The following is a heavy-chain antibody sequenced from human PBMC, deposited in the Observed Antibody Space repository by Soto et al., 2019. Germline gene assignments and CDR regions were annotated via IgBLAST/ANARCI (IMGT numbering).Heavy chain of an antibody. V-gene: IGHV3-33*01. Sequence: GGSLRLSCAASGFTSSSYGMHWVRQAPGKGLEWVAVIWYDGSNKYYADSVKGRFTISRDNSKNTLYLQMNSLRAEDTAVYYCARDSPGAARTLGIDYWGQGTLVTVSS. D-gene: IGHD6-6*01. CDR2: IWYDGSNK. CDR3: ARDSPGAARTLGIDY. J-gene: IGHJ4*02. CDR1: GFTSSSYG.